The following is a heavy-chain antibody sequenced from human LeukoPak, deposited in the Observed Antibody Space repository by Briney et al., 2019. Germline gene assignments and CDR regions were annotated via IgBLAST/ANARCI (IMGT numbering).Heavy chain of an antibody. J-gene: IGHJ4*02. CDR3: AIGYCSGGSCYFDY. D-gene: IGHD2-15*01. CDR1: GFTFSSYW. Sequence: PGGSLRLSCAASGFTFSSYWMHWVRQAPGKGLVWVSRINSDGSSTSYADSVKGRFTISRDNAKNTLYLQMNSLRAEDTAVYYCAIGYCSGGSCYFDYWGQGTLVTASS. V-gene: IGHV3-74*01. CDR2: INSDGSST.